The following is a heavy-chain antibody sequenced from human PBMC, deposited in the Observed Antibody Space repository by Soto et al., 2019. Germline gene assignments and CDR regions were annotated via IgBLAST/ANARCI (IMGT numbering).Heavy chain of an antibody. Sequence: PGGSLRLSCAASGFTFDDYAMHWVRQAPGKGLEWVSGISWNSGSIGYADSVKGRFTISRDNAKNSLYLQMNSLRAEDTALYYCAKDGRGCSSTSCRYYYMDFWGKGTTVTVSS. CDR3: AKDGRGCSSTSCRYYYMDF. J-gene: IGHJ6*03. V-gene: IGHV3-9*01. CDR2: ISWNSGSI. CDR1: GFTFDDYA. D-gene: IGHD2-2*01.